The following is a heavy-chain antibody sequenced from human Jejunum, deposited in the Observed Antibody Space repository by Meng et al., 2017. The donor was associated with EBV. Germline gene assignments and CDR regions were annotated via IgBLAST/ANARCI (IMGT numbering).Heavy chain of an antibody. D-gene: IGHD3-3*01. CDR2: INQVGST. Sequence: QVQLPQWGAGLLKPSETLSLTCAVSGGSFGGYFWTWIRQAPGKGLELIGEINQVGSTNYNPSLKSRVTISVDTSNIQFSLKVTSVTAADTAVYYCARSGAIIGVQGAPDYWGQGTLVTVSS. CDR1: GGSFGGYF. CDR3: ARSGAIIGVQGAPDY. V-gene: IGHV4-34*01. J-gene: IGHJ4*02.